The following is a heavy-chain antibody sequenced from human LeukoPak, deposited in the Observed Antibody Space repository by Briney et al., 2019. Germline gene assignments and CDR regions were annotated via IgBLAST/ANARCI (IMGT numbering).Heavy chain of an antibody. CDR1: GFTVSSNY. Sequence: GGSLRLSCAASGFTVSSNYMSWVRQAPGKGLEWVSVIYSGGSTYYADSVKGRFTISRDNFKNTLYLQMNSLRAEDTAVYYCARDSPRGELRAFDIWGQGTMVTVSS. CDR2: IYSGGST. CDR3: ARDSPRGELRAFDI. V-gene: IGHV3-66*01. J-gene: IGHJ3*02. D-gene: IGHD1-26*01.